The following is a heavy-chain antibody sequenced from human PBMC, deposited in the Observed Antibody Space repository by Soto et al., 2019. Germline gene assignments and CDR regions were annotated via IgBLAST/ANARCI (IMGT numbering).Heavy chain of an antibody. D-gene: IGHD3-10*01. V-gene: IGHV3-23*01. Sequence: EVQLLESGGGLVQPGGSLRLSCAASGFTFSNSAMSWVRQAPGKGLEWVSAISGSGDNPHYVDSVKGRFTISRDNSKNTLYLQISSLRADDTAIYYCARGQGSRSGSYGYWGHGTLVTVSS. CDR1: GFTFSNSA. CDR2: ISGSGDNP. J-gene: IGHJ4*01. CDR3: ARGQGSRSGSYGY.